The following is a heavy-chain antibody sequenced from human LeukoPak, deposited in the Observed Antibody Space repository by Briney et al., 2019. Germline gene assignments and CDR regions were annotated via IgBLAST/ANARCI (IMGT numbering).Heavy chain of an antibody. V-gene: IGHV3-21*01. J-gene: IGHJ6*03. Sequence: NPGGSLRLSCAASGFTFSSYSMNWVRQAPGKGLEWVSSISSSSSYIYYADSVKGRCTISRDNAKKLLYLQMNSLRAEDTAVYYCARSELGYDYYYMDVWGKGTTVTISS. CDR3: ARSELGYDYYYMDV. CDR2: ISSSSSYI. CDR1: GFTFSSYS. D-gene: IGHD2/OR15-2a*01.